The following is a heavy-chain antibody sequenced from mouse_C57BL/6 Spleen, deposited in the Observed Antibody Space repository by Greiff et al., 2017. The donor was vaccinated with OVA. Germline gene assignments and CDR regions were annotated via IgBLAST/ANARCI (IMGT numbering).Heavy chain of an antibody. CDR3: ACYSNYGNAMDY. D-gene: IGHD2-5*01. CDR2: IYPGDGDT. V-gene: IGHV1-82*01. J-gene: IGHJ4*01. Sequence: QVQLQQSGPELVKPGASVKISCKASGYAFSSSWMNWVKQRPGKGLEWIGRIYPGDGDTNYNGKFKGKATLTADKSSSTAYMQLSSLTSEDSAVYFCACYSNYGNAMDYWGQGTSVTVAS. CDR1: GYAFSSSW.